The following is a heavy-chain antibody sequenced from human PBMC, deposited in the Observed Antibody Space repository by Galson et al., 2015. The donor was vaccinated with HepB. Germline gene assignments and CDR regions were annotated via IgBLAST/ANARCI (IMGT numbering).Heavy chain of an antibody. CDR2: ISGSAYST. J-gene: IGHJ5*02. CDR1: GFTFSNYA. Sequence: SLRLSCAASGFTFSNYAMSWVRQAPGKGLEWISSISGSAYSTYYADSVKGRFFISRDNSKDTVFLQMDNLRAEDTAVYYCVKEGSWFGGDWFDPWGQGALVTVS. V-gene: IGHV3-23*01. CDR3: VKEGSWFGGDWFDP. D-gene: IGHD3-16*01.